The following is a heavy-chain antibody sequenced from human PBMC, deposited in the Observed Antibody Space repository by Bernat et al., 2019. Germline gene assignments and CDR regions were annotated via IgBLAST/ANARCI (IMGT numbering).Heavy chain of an antibody. CDR3: ARTNGGYDAFDI. CDR2: LYYSGST. V-gene: IGHV4-39*01. Sequence: QLQLQESGPGLVKSSETLSLTCTVSGGSIISSNYYWGWIRQPPGKGLEWVGSLYYSGSTYYNPSLKSRVTISVDTSKNQFSLKLSSVTAADPAVYYCARTNGGYDAFDIWGQGTMVTVSS. D-gene: IGHD4-17*01. J-gene: IGHJ3*02. CDR1: GGSIISSNYY.